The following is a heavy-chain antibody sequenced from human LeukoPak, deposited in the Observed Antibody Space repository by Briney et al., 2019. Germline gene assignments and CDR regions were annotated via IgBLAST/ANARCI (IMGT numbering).Heavy chain of an antibody. CDR1: GFTFSSYE. CDR3: ARTDYGSGSYYLDY. V-gene: IGHV3-48*03. J-gene: IGHJ4*02. CDR2: ISSSGSTI. Sequence: GGSLRLSCAASGFTFSSYEMNWVRQAPGKGLAWVSYISSSGSTIYYADSVKGRFTISRDNSKNTLYLQMNSLRAEDTAVYYCARTDYGSGSYYLDYWGQGTLVTVSS. D-gene: IGHD3-10*01.